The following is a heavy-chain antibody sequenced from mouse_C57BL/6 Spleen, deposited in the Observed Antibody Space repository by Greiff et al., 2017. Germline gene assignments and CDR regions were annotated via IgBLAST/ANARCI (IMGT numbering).Heavy chain of an antibody. CDR1: GFTFSDYG. D-gene: IGHD2-5*01. V-gene: IGHV5-17*03. Sequence: DVHLVESGGGLVKPGGSLKLSCAASGFTFSDYGMHWVRQAPEKGLEWVAYISSGSSTIYYADTVKGRFTISRDNAKNTLFLQMSSLKSEDTAMYYCARQDSNYADYWGQGTTLTVSS. J-gene: IGHJ2*01. CDR3: ARQDSNYADY. CDR2: ISSGSSTI.